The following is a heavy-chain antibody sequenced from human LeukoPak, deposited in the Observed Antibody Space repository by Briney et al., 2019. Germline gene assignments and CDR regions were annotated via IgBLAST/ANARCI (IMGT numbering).Heavy chain of an antibody. CDR3: TRDGWGTMIVVASDY. CDR2: IRSKAYGGTT. J-gene: IGHJ4*02. D-gene: IGHD3-22*01. V-gene: IGHV3-49*04. CDR1: GFTFGDYA. Sequence: PGRSLRLSCTASGFTFGDYAMSWVRQAPGKVLEWVGFIRSKAYGGTTEYAASVKGRFTISRDDSKSIAYLQMNSLKTEDTAVYYCTRDGWGTMIVVASDYWGQGTLVTVSS.